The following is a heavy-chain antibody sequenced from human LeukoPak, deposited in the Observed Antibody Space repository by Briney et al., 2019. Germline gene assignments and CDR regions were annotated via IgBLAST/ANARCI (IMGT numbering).Heavy chain of an antibody. CDR3: ARVRWHYYYMDV. J-gene: IGHJ6*03. CDR1: GFTFSSYS. Sequence: GGSLRLSCAASGFTFSSYSMNWVRQAPGQGLEWGSYISSSSSTIYYADSVKGRFTISRDNAKNSPYLQMNSLRAEDTAVYYCARVRWHYYYMDVWGKGTTVTVSS. CDR2: ISSSSSTI. V-gene: IGHV3-48*04. D-gene: IGHD3-16*02.